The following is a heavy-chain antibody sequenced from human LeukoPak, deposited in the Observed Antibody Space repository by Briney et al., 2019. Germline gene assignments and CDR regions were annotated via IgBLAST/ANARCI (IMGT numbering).Heavy chain of an antibody. D-gene: IGHD2-15*01. CDR3: ARGGSRFCSSCYSDAFDI. V-gene: IGHV3-7*04. CDR2: IKQDGGEV. Sequence: PGGSLRLSCAASGFTFSNYWMNWVRQAPGKGLERVANIKQDGGEVYYVGSVKGRFTISRDSAKNSLHLQMNSLRAEDTAVYYCARGGSRFCSSCYSDAFDIWGQGTMVTVSS. CDR1: GFTFSNYW. J-gene: IGHJ3*02.